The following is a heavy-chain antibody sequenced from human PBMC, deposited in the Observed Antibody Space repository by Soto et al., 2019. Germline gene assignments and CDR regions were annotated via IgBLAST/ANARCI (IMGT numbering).Heavy chain of an antibody. CDR1: GGSISSYY. J-gene: IGHJ4*02. Sequence: PSETLSLTCTVSGGSISSYYWSWIRQPPGKGLEWIGYIYYSGSTNYNPSLKSRVTISVDTSKNQVSLKLSSVTAADTAVYYCARDPGGSGNLYFDYWGQGTLVTVSS. D-gene: IGHD3-10*01. CDR2: IYYSGST. CDR3: ARDPGGSGNLYFDY. V-gene: IGHV4-59*01.